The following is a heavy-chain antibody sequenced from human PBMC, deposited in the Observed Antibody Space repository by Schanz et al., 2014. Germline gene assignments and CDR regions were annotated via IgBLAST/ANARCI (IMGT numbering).Heavy chain of an antibody. CDR1: GFTFNSYA. J-gene: IGHJ6*02. D-gene: IGHD2-15*01. CDR3: AKGMGYCSGGTCYDYYYYGLDV. V-gene: IGHV3-23*01. CDR2: ISHSGGSK. Sequence: DVQLLESGGGLVQPGGSLRLSCAASGFTFNSYAMTWVRQAPGKGLEWVSSISHSGGSKYYADSVKGRFTISRDNSENTLYLQMNSLSADDTAVFYCAKGMGYCSGGTCYDYYYYGLDVWRQWTTVTVSS.